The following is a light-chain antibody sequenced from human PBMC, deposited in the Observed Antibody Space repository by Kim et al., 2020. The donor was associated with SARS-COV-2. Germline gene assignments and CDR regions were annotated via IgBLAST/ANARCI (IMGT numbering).Light chain of an antibody. CDR3: QQYGSSPFT. CDR1: QSVSRGY. J-gene: IGKJ4*01. Sequence: EIVLTQSPGTLSLSPGERATLSCRASQSVSRGYLAWYQQKPGQAPSLLVYGASNRATGTPDRFSGSGSVTDFTLTISRLEPDDFAVYYCQQYGSSPFTFGGGTKVDIK. CDR2: GAS. V-gene: IGKV3-20*01.